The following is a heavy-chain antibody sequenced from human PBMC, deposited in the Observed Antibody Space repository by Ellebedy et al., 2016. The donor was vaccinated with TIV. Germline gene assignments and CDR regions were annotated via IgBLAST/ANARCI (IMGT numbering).Heavy chain of an antibody. Sequence: GGSLRLSCAASGFTFSNYWMHWVRQAPGKGLVWVSRISSDGSSTDYADSVKGRFTISRDNAKNTLYLQMNSLTGEDTAVYYCASGQLMVDYWGQGTLVTVAS. J-gene: IGHJ4*02. D-gene: IGHD2-8*01. CDR2: ISSDGSST. CDR1: GFTFSNYW. V-gene: IGHV3-74*01. CDR3: ASGQLMVDY.